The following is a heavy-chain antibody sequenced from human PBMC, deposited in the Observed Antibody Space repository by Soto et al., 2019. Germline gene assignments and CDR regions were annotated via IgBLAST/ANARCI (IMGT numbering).Heavy chain of an antibody. D-gene: IGHD1-26*01. CDR2: ISGSGGST. J-gene: IGHJ4*02. CDR1: GFTFSSSD. Sequence: GGSLRLSCAASGFTFSSSDMSWVRQAPGKGLEWVSAISGSGGSTYYADSVKGRFTISRDNSKNTLYLQMNSLRAEDTAVYYCAKVTYSGSSPYYFDYWGQGTLVTVSS. V-gene: IGHV3-23*01. CDR3: AKVTYSGSSPYYFDY.